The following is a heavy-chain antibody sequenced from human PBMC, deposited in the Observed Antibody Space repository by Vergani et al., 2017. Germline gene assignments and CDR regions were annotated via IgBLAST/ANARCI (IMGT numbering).Heavy chain of an antibody. CDR1: GFSFNSYW. CDR3: ARGGDSGSYWGQIDY. V-gene: IGHV3-7*01. D-gene: IGHD1-26*01. J-gene: IGHJ4*02. CDR2: IKQDGRKN. Sequence: EGQLVESGGGLVQPGGSLRLPCAASGFSFNSYWMTWVRQAPGKGLEWVASIKQDGRKNYVVDSVKGRFTISRENAKNSLYLQMNSLRAGDTAVYYCARGGDSGSYWGQIDYWGQGTLVTVSS.